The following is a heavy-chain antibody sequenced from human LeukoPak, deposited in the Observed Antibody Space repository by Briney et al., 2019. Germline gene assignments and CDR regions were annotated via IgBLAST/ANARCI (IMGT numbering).Heavy chain of an antibody. CDR2: IYSGGST. CDR1: GFTVSSNY. V-gene: IGHV3-53*01. Sequence: PGGSLRLSCAASGFTVSSNYMSWVRQAPGKGLEGVSVIYSGGSTYYADSVKGRFTISRDTSKNTLYLKMTSLRAEDTAVYYCARAPMVRGVIEALDYWGQGTLVTVSS. D-gene: IGHD3-10*01. J-gene: IGHJ4*02. CDR3: ARAPMVRGVIEALDY.